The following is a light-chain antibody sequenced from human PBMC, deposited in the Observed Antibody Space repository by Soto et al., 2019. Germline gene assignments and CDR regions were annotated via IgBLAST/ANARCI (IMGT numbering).Light chain of an antibody. Sequence: QSVLTQPASVSGSPGQSITISCTGTSSDVGVYNHVSWYQQHPGKAPKLMIYDVSNRPSGVSNRFSGSKSGNTASLTISGLQPEDDADYYCSSYTSSSTLVVFGTGTKVTV. CDR1: SSDVGVYNH. V-gene: IGLV2-14*01. J-gene: IGLJ1*01. CDR3: SSYTSSSTLVV. CDR2: DVS.